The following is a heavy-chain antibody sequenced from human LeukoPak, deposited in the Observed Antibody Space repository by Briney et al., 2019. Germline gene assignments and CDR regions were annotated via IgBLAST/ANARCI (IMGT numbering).Heavy chain of an antibody. CDR1: GFTFSDYY. Sequence: GGPLRLSCAASGFTFSDYYMSWIRQAPGKGLEWVSYISSSGSTIDYADSVKGRFTISRDNAKNSLYLQMNSLRVEDTAVYYCARSIPAGNRRWGQGTLVTVSS. CDR3: ARSIPAGNRR. CDR2: ISSSGSTI. J-gene: IGHJ4*02. V-gene: IGHV3-11*01. D-gene: IGHD2-2*01.